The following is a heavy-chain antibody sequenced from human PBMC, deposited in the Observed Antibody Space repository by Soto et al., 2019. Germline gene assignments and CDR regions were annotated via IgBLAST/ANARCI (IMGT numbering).Heavy chain of an antibody. CDR1: GFSLSTNAVG. CDR2: IYWNDDK. V-gene: IGHV2-5*01. D-gene: IGHD6-13*01. Sequence: QITLKETGPTLVQPTQPLTLTCTFSGFSLSTNAVGVGWIRQPPGKALEWLALIYWNDDKRYSPSLKSRLTITKATSKNQVVLTMTNVDPVDTATYYCAREYSSSWYGHWGQGTLVTVSS. CDR3: AREYSSSWYGH. J-gene: IGHJ1*01.